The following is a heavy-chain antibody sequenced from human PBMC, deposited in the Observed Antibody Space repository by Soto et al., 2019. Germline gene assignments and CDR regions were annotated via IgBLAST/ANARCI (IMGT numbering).Heavy chain of an antibody. CDR2: IHYSGST. CDR3: ARTYSYYANFDN. CDR1: GGSVSSGTYY. Sequence: PSETLSLTCTVSGGSVSSGTYYWSWIRQPPGKGLEWIGYIHYSGSTNYNLSLKSRVTVSTDTSKNQFSLKLSSVIAADTAVYYCARTYSYYANFDNWGQGTLVTVSS. J-gene: IGHJ4*02. V-gene: IGHV4-61*01. D-gene: IGHD4-4*01.